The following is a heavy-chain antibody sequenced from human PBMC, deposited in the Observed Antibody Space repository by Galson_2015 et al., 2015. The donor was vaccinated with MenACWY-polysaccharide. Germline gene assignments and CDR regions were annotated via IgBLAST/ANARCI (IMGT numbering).Heavy chain of an antibody. D-gene: IGHD4-17*01. Sequence: LTCTVSGGSISSYYWSWIRQPAGKGLEWIGRIYTSGSTNYNPSLKSRVTMSVDTSKNQFSLKLSSVTAADTAVYYCARGDDYGRKFDYWGQGTLVTVSS. CDR3: ARGDDYGRKFDY. J-gene: IGHJ4*02. CDR2: IYTSGST. CDR1: GGSISSYY. V-gene: IGHV4-4*07.